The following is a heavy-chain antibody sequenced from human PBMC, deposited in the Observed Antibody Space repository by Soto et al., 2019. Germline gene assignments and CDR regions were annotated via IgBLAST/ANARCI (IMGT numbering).Heavy chain of an antibody. D-gene: IGHD3-9*01. J-gene: IGHJ5*02. CDR2: INHSGST. CDR3: ARQKLVPHSNWFDP. V-gene: IGHV4-34*01. CDR1: GGSFSGYY. Sequence: SETLSLTCAVYGGSFSGYYWSWIRQPPGEGLEWIGEINHSGSTNYNPSLKSRVTISVDTSKNQFSLKLSSVTAADTAVYYCARQKLVPHSNWFDPWGQGTLVTVSS.